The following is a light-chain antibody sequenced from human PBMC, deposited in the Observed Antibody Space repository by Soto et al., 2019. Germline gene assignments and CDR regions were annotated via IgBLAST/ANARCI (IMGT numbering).Light chain of an antibody. J-gene: IGLJ3*02. CDR2: EDN. Sequence: NFMLTQPHSVSDSPGKTVTISCTGSGGSIASNYVQWYQQRPGSAPTIVIFEDNQRPSGVPDRFSGSIDTFSNSASLTISGLKTEDEADYYCQSYDSDSQGVFGGGTKLTVL. V-gene: IGLV6-57*02. CDR3: QSYDSDSQGV. CDR1: GGSIASNY.